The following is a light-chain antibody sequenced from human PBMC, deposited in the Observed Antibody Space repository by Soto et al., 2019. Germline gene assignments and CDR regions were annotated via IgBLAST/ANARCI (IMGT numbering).Light chain of an antibody. CDR2: GGS. CDR1: QSVSSN. V-gene: IGKV3-15*01. Sequence: EIVRTQSPATLSVSPGERATLSCRASQSVSSNLAWYQQKPGQAPRLLIYGGSTRATGIPGRFSGSGSGTEFTLTISSQQSEDFAVNYCQQYNNWPSFGQGTKLEIK. CDR3: QQYNNWPS. J-gene: IGKJ2*01.